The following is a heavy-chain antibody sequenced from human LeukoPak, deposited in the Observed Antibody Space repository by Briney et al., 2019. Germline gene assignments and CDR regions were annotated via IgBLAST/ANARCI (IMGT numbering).Heavy chain of an antibody. Sequence: GGSLRLSCAASGFTFSSQAMSWVRQAPGKGLEYVSGITIGGDSTFYADSVKGRFTISRDNSKNTQYLQLNGLSAEDTAVYHCVKGGGSGGQGRLDYWGQGSLVTVSS. D-gene: IGHD3-10*01. CDR2: ITIGGDST. V-gene: IGHV3-23*01. CDR3: VKGGGSGGQGRLDY. CDR1: GFTFSSQA. J-gene: IGHJ4*02.